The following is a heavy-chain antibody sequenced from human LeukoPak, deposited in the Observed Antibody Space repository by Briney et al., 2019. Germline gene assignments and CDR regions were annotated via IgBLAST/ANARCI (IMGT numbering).Heavy chain of an antibody. CDR1: GGTFSSYA. CDR3: ARGDGGYNAFSFDY. CDR2: IIPIFGTA. Sequence: SVKVSCKASGGTFSSYAISWVRQAPGQGLEWMGGIIPIFGTANYAQKFQGRVTITTDESTSTAYMELSSLRSEDTAVYYCARGDGGYNAFSFDYWGQGTLVTVSS. D-gene: IGHD5-24*01. V-gene: IGHV1-69*05. J-gene: IGHJ4*02.